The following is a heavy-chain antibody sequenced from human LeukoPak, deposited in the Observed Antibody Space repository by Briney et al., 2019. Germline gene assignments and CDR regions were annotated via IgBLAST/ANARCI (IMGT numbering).Heavy chain of an antibody. D-gene: IGHD3-16*01. V-gene: IGHV3-48*01. J-gene: IGHJ6*03. CDR2: ISGVSSTI. Sequence: GGSLRLSCAASGFTFSSYAMSWVRQAPGKGLEWVSYISGVSSTIYYADSVKGRFTISRDNATNSLYLQMNSLRAEHTAVYFCGRIPDYDYVWGSYYYYYYRDLWAKGTTDSVSS. CDR1: GFTFSSYA. CDR3: GRIPDYDYVWGSYYYYYYRDL.